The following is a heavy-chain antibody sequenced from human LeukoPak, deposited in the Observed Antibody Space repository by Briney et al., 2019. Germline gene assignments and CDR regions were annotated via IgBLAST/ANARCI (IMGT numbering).Heavy chain of an antibody. CDR3: AREGGYDSAFDI. J-gene: IGHJ3*02. CDR1: GFTFSSYG. V-gene: IGHV3-23*01. Sequence: GGTLRLSCAASGFTFSSYGMSWVRQAPGKGLEWVSAISGSGGSTYYADSVKGRFTISRDNSKNTLYLQMNSLRAEDTAVYYCAREGGYDSAFDIWGQGTMVTVSS. D-gene: IGHD5-12*01. CDR2: ISGSGGST.